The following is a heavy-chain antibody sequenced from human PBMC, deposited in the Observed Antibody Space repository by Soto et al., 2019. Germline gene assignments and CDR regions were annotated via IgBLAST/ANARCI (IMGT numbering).Heavy chain of an antibody. CDR3: ARDRIYSSSWYDY. V-gene: IGHV3-30-3*01. CDR2: ISYDGSNK. CDR1: GFTFRSYA. J-gene: IGHJ4*02. Sequence: QVQLVESEGGVVQPGRSLRLSCAASGFTFRSYAMHWVRQAPGKGLEWGAVISYDGSNKYYADSVKGRFTISRDNSKNTLYLQMNSLRAEDTAVYYCARDRIYSSSWYDYWGQGTLVTVSS. D-gene: IGHD6-13*01.